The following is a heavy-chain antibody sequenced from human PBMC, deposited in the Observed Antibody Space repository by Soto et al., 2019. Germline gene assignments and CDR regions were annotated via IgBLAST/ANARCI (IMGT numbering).Heavy chain of an antibody. D-gene: IGHD2-15*01. V-gene: IGHV4-59*01. CDR1: GGSISSYY. CDR3: ARGLVDYYYYYMDV. J-gene: IGHJ6*03. Sequence: SETLSLPCTVSGGSISSYYRSWIRQPPGKGLEWIGYIYYSGSTNYNPSLKSRVTISVDTSKNQFSLKLSSVTAADTAVYYCARGLVDYYYYYMDVWGKGTTVTVSS. CDR2: IYYSGST.